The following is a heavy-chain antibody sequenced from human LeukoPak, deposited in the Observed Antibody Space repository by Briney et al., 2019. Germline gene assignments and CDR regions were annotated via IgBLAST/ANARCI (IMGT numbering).Heavy chain of an antibody. CDR3: ARHVYSSSSFFFDY. CDR2: IYPGDSDT. J-gene: IGHJ4*02. CDR1: GYSFTSYW. D-gene: IGHD6-6*01. V-gene: IGHV5-51*01. Sequence: GESLKISSQASGYSFTSYWYGWVRQMPGKGLEWMGIIYPGDSDTRYSPSFQGQVTISADKSISTAYLQWSSLKASDTAMYYGARHVYSSSSFFFDYWGQGTLVTVSS.